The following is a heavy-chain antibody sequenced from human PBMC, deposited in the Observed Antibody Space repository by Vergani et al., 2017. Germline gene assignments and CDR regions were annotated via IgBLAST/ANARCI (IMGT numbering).Heavy chain of an antibody. D-gene: IGHD3-10*01. Sequence: QVQLQESGPGLVKPSETLTLTCDVSDSSIMTNPYWGWFRQSPGKGLEWIGCIHHSGDTHYNSSLKSRVSISIVSSSKFSLSLTSVPAAYTTIYYCARHRGSGGFFPSSYFYGMDVWGHGTTVTVSS. CDR3: ARHRGSGGFFPSSYFYGMDV. J-gene: IGHJ6*02. CDR2: IHHSGDT. V-gene: IGHV4-38-2*01. CDR1: DSSIMTNPY.